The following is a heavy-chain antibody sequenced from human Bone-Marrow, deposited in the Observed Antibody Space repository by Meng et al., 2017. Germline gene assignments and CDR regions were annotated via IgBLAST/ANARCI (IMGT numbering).Heavy chain of an antibody. CDR2: INTDGSST. J-gene: IGHJ4*02. V-gene: IGHV3-74*01. CDR3: ARFTPFDY. CDR1: GFTFSSYL. Sequence: EVHLVESGGALVEPGGSLRLSCTASGFTFSSYLMPWVRQAPGKGPVWVSRINTDGSSTDYADSVKGRFTISRDNAKNTLYLQMNSLRAEDTAMYYCARFTPFDYWGQGTLVTVSS.